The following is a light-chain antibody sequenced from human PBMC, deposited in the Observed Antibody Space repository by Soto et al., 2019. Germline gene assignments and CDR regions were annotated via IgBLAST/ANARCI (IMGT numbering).Light chain of an antibody. CDR1: NIGSKD. Sequence: SYELTQPPSVSVAPGETARISCGGNNIGSKDVHWYQQKPGQAPVLVIYSDTDLPPVIPERFSGSNSANMATLTISRVEAGDEADYYCQVWDSGSAHVLFGGGTQLTVL. CDR3: QVWDSGSAHVL. V-gene: IGLV3-21*01. CDR2: SDT. J-gene: IGLJ2*01.